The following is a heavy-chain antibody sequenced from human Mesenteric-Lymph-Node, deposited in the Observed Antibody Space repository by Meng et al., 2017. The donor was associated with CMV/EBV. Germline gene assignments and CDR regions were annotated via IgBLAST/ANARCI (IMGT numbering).Heavy chain of an antibody. CDR3: ARDTLYCSSTSCYFFDY. D-gene: IGHD2-2*01. V-gene: IGHV7-4-1*02. CDR1: YTCTSYA. CDR2: INTNTGNP. Sequence: YTCTSYAMNWVRQAPGQGLEWMGWINTNTGNPTYAQGFTGRFVFSLDTSVSTAYLQISSLKAEDTAVYYCARDTLYCSSTSCYFFDYWGQGTLVTVSS. J-gene: IGHJ4*02.